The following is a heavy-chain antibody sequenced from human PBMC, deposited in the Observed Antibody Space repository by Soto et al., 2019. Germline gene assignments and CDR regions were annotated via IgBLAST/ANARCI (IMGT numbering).Heavy chain of an antibody. J-gene: IGHJ4*02. Sequence: QVQLVRSGADEQRPGSSVRVSCKASGDTFNFYTINWVRQAPGQGLQWMGRINPILSMSNYAPRFQGRVTMTADKSTSTAYMELSSLRSEDTAMYYCATSYGSGYRAFDSWGQGALVTVSS. CDR1: GDTFNFYT. CDR2: INPILSMS. V-gene: IGHV1-69*02. CDR3: ATSYGSGYRAFDS. D-gene: IGHD3-10*01.